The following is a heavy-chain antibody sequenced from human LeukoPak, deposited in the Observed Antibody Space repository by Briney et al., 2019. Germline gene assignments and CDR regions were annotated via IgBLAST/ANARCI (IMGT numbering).Heavy chain of an antibody. CDR2: IYSGGST. Sequence: GGSLRLSCAASGFTVSSNYMSWVRQAPGKGLEWVSVIYSGGSTYYADSVKGRFTISRDNSKNTLYLQMNSLRAKDTAVYYCARDRYSSGWRGNYYYYYGMDVWGQGTTVTVSS. CDR1: GFTVSSNY. D-gene: IGHD6-19*01. J-gene: IGHJ6*02. V-gene: IGHV3-66*01. CDR3: ARDRYSSGWRGNYYYYYGMDV.